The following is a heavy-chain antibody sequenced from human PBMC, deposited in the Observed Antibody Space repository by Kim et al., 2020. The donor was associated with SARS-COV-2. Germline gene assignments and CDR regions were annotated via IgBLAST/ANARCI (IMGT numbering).Heavy chain of an antibody. J-gene: IGHJ2*01. CDR2: INHSGST. CDR1: GGSFSGYY. CDR3: AKGRATDIWEFDL. V-gene: IGHV4-34*01. Sequence: SETLSLTCAAYGGSFSGYYWSWIRQPPGKGLEWIGEINHSGSTNFNPYPKSGGNIAANTTKNQSPLKLSSVTAADTAVDYCAKGRATDIWEFDLWGRGTLVPVSS.